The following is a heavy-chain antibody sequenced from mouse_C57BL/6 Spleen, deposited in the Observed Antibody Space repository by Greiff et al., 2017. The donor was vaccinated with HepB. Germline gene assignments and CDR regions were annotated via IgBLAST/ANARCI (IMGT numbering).Heavy chain of an antibody. CDR3: AREIYYYGSSYEGFAY. CDR2: INPNNGGT. D-gene: IGHD1-1*01. J-gene: IGHJ3*01. CDR1: GYTFTDYN. V-gene: IGHV1-22*01. Sequence: VQLQQSGPELVKPGASVKMSCKASGYTFTDYNMHWVKQSHGKSLEWIGYINPNNGGTSYNQKFKGKATLTVNKSSSTAYMELRSLTSEDSAVYYCAREIYYYGSSYEGFAYWGQGTLVTVSA.